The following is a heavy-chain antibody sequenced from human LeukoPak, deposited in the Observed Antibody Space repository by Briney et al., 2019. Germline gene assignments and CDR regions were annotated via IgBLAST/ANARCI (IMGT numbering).Heavy chain of an antibody. J-gene: IGHJ4*02. CDR2: ISSSGSTI. CDR3: ARDHGRAGYVHEPYFDY. V-gene: IGHV3-11*01. Sequence: PGGSLRLSCAASGFTFSDYYMSWIRQAPGKGLEWVSYISSSGSTIYYADSVKGRFTISRDNAKSSLYLQMNSLRAEDTAVHYWARDHGRAGYVHEPYFDYWGQGTLVTVSS. D-gene: IGHD5-12*01. CDR1: GFTFSDYY.